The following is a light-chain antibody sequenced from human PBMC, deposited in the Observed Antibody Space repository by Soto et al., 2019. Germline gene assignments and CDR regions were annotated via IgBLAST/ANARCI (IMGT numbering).Light chain of an antibody. CDR3: QQYGSSPGGT. CDR1: QSVSSSY. CDR2: GAS. Sequence: EIVLTQSPGTLSLSPGERATLSCRASQSVSSSYLAWYQQKPGQAPRLLIYGASSRATGIPDRFSGSGSGTDFPRTISRLEPEDFAVYYCQQYGSSPGGTFGQGTKVEFK. V-gene: IGKV3-20*01. J-gene: IGKJ1*01.